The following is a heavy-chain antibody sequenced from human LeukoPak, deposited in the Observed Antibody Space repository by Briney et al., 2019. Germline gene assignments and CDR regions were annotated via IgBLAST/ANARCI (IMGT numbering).Heavy chain of an antibody. CDR2: IYPGDSDT. CDR3: ALAQYFLMGEERWFDP. CDR1: GYSFTSYW. Sequence: GESLKISCKGSGYSFTSYWIGWVRQMPGKGLEWMGIIYPGDSDTRYSPSFQGQVTISADKSISTAYLQWSSLKASDTAMCYCALAQYFLMGEERWFDPWGQGTLVTVSS. V-gene: IGHV5-51*01. D-gene: IGHD3-16*01. J-gene: IGHJ5*02.